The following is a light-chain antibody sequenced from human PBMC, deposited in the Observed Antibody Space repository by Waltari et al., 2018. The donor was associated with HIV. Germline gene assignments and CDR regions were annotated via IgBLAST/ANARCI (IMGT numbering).Light chain of an antibody. CDR1: QGISNY. CDR3: QQSFSTPST. J-gene: IGKJ2*02. Sequence: DIQMTQLPSSLSASVGDRVTSACRASQGISNYLNWYHQKPGKAPKLLIYAASSLQSRVPSRFSGRGSGTDFTLTISSLQPEYFATYYCQQSFSTPSTFGQGTKLEI. V-gene: IGKV1-39*01. CDR2: AAS.